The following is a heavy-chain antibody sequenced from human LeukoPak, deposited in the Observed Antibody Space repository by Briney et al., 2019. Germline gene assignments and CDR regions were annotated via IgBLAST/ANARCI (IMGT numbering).Heavy chain of an antibody. CDR3: ARPYYYDSRIDP. Sequence: SETLSLTCTVSVGSISSGDYYWSWIRQPPGNCLEWIGYTYYSGSTYYNPSLKNRVSISVDTSKNQFSLNLRSVTAADTDVYYCARPYYYDSRIDPWGQGTLVTVSS. CDR2: TYYSGST. V-gene: IGHV4-30-4*01. CDR1: VGSISSGDYY. J-gene: IGHJ5*02. D-gene: IGHD3-22*01.